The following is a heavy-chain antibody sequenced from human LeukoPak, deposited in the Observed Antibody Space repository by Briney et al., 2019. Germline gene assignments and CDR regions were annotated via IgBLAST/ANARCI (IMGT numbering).Heavy chain of an antibody. J-gene: IGHJ6*02. CDR2: FDPEDGET. CDR1: GYTLTELS. CDR3: AANVDIVATITVSMDV. D-gene: IGHD5-12*01. Sequence: ASVKVSCKVSGYTLTELSMHWVRQAPGKGLEWMGGFDPEDGETIYALKFQGRVTMTEDTSTDTAYMELSSLRSEDTAVYYCAANVDIVATITVSMDVWGQGTTVTVSS. V-gene: IGHV1-24*01.